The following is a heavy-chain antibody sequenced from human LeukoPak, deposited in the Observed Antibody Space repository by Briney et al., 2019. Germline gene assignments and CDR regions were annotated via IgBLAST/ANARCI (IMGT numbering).Heavy chain of an antibody. D-gene: IGHD6-19*01. CDR3: ARDATVGGYDFDY. V-gene: IGHV4-4*07. CDR2: IYTSGST. CDR1: GGSISSYC. Sequence: PSETLSLTCTVSGGSISSYCWSWIRQPAGKGLEWSGWIYTSGSTNYNPSLKSRVTMSVDTSKNQFSLKLSSVTAADTAVYYSARDATVGGYDFDYWGQGTLVTVSS. J-gene: IGHJ4*02.